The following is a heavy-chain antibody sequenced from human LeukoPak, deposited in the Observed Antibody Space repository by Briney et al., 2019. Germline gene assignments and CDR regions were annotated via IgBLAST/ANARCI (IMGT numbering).Heavy chain of an antibody. D-gene: IGHD3-22*01. CDR3: ARQGYYKALGY. J-gene: IGHJ4*02. V-gene: IGHV4-39*01. CDR1: GGSISSSSYY. CDR2: IYYSGST. Sequence: PSETLSLTCTVSGGSISSSSYYWGWIRQPPGKGLEWIGSIYYSGSTYYNPSLKSRVTISVDTSKNQFSLKLSSVTAADTAVYYCARQGYYKALGYWGQGTLVTVSS.